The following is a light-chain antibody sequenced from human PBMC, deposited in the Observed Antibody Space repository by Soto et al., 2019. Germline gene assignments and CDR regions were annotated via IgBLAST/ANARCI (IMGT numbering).Light chain of an antibody. V-gene: IGKV1-39*01. Sequence: DIQMTQSPSSLSASVGDRVTITCRASQTITTYLNWYQQKPGEAPKLLIYGASSLQGGVPSRFTGSGSGTDFTLTNSSLQPEDFATYHCQESHSTPWTFGQGTKVEIK. CDR2: GAS. J-gene: IGKJ1*01. CDR3: QESHSTPWT. CDR1: QTITTY.